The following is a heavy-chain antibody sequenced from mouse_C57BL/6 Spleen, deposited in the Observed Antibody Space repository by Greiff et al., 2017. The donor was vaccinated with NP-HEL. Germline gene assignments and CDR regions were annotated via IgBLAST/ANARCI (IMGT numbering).Heavy chain of an antibody. CDR3: TTLDYYGSSPLLNFDV. CDR2: IDPENGDT. J-gene: IGHJ1*03. CDR1: GFNIKDDY. D-gene: IGHD1-1*01. Sequence: VHVKQSGAELVRPGASVKLSCTASGFNIKDDYMHWVKQRPEQGLEWIGWIDPENGDTEYASKFQGKATITADTSSNTAYLQLSSLTSEDTAVYYCTTLDYYGSSPLLNFDVWGTGTTVTVSS. V-gene: IGHV14-4*01.